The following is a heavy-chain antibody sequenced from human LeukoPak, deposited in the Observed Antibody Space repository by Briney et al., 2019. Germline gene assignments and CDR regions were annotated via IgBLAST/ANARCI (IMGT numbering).Heavy chain of an antibody. D-gene: IGHD1-26*01. CDR1: GFTFSSYA. J-gene: IGHJ4*02. Sequence: GGSLRLSCAASGFTFSSYAMSWVRQAPGKGLEWVSAISGSGGSTYYADSVKGRFTISRDNSKKTLYLQMNSLRAEDTAVYYCAILPAGSYSLFDYWGQGTLVTVSS. CDR3: AILPAGSYSLFDY. V-gene: IGHV3-23*01. CDR2: ISGSGGST.